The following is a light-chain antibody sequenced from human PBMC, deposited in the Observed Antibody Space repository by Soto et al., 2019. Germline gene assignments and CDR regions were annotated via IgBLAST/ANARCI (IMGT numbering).Light chain of an antibody. CDR1: SSDVGGYNY. V-gene: IGLV2-14*03. Sequence: QSVLTQPASVSGSPGQSIAISCTGTSSDVGGYNYVSWYQQHPGKAPKLMIYDVSNRPSGVSNRFSGSKSGNTASLTISGLQAEDEADYYSCSYTTSSTYVFGTGTKLTVL. J-gene: IGLJ1*01. CDR2: DVS. CDR3: CSYTTSSTYV.